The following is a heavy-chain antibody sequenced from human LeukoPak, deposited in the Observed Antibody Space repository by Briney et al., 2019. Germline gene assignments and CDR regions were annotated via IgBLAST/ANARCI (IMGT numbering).Heavy chain of an antibody. Sequence: SETLSLTCTVSGGSISSYYWSWIRQPAGKGLEWIGRIYTSGSTNYNPSLKSRVTMSVDTSKNQISLKLSSVTAADTAVYYCARLLWFVRPFPNWFDPWGRGTLVTVSS. CDR1: GGSISSYY. D-gene: IGHD3-10*01. CDR3: ARLLWFVRPFPNWFDP. J-gene: IGHJ5*02. CDR2: IYTSGST. V-gene: IGHV4-4*07.